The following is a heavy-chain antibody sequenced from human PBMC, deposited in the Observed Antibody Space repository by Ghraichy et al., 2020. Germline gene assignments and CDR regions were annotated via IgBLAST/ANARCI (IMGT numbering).Heavy chain of an antibody. D-gene: IGHD1-14*01. CDR1: GFTFSSYW. Sequence: LSLTCAASGFTFSSYWMHWVRQAPGKGLVWVSRIKSDGSSTSYADSVKGRFTISRDNAKNTLYVQMNSLSAEDTAVYYCARDDRGAFDIWGQGTMVTVSS. CDR2: IKSDGSST. V-gene: IGHV3-74*01. J-gene: IGHJ3*02. CDR3: ARDDRGAFDI.